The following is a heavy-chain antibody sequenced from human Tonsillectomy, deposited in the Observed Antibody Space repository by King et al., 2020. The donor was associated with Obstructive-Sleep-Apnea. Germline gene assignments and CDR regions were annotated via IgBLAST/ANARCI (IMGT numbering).Heavy chain of an antibody. V-gene: IGHV3-30-3*01. CDR2: ISYDGSNK. J-gene: IGHJ5*02. Sequence: VQLVESGGGVVQPGRSLRLSCAASGFTFSSYAMHWVRQAPGKGLEWVAVISYDGSNKYYADSVKGRFTISRDNSKNTLYLQMKSLNAEDTAVYYCARGPRWQLVPNWFDPWGQGTLVTVSS. CDR1: GFTFSSYA. CDR3: ARGPRWQLVPNWFDP. D-gene: IGHD6-13*01.